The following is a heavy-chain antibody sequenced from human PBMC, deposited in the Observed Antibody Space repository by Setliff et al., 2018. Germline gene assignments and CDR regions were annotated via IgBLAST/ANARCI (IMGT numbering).Heavy chain of an antibody. CDR3: ATNPPKGPSGGYYYDDPYYYYMDV. Sequence: SLRLSCATSGFTFSDYYMSWIRQTPGKGLEWVAYISSSGSLIYYPDSVKGRFTISRDNSKNTLYLQVNSLRAEDTAVYYCATNPPKGPSGGYYYDDPYYYYMDVWGKGTTVTVSS. D-gene: IGHD3-22*01. CDR2: ISSSGSLI. J-gene: IGHJ6*03. CDR1: GFTFSDYY. V-gene: IGHV3-11*04.